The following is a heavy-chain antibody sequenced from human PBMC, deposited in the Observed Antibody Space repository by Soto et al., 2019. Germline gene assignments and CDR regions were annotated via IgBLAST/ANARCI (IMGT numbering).Heavy chain of an antibody. Sequence: GGSLRLSCAATGFTFSTYWVHWVRQAPGKGLVWVSRINSDGSTTNYADSVKGRFTISRDNAKNTLYLQMNSLRAEDTAVYYCARGGGNRHWYSASDIWGQGTMVTVSS. CDR2: INSDGSTT. J-gene: IGHJ3*02. CDR1: GFTFSTYW. V-gene: IGHV3-74*01. CDR3: ARGGGNRHWYSASDI. D-gene: IGHD6-13*01.